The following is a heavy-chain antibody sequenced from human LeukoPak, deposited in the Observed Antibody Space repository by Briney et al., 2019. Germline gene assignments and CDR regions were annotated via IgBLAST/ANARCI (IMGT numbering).Heavy chain of an antibody. CDR2: IKQDGTEK. Sequence: GGSLRLSCAASGFTFTTYWMSWVRQAPGKGLEWVANIKQDGTEKYYVDSVKGRFTISRDNAKNSLYLQMNSLRVEDTAVYYCTTMTVVPTDYWGQGTLVTVSS. CDR3: TTMTVVPTDY. D-gene: IGHD2-2*01. V-gene: IGHV3-7*01. J-gene: IGHJ4*02. CDR1: GFTFTTYW.